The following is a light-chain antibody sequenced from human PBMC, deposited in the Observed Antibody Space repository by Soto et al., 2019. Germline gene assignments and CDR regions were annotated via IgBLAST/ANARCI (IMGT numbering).Light chain of an antibody. Sequence: QSALTQPAFVSGSPGQSITISCSGTSSDVGGYNYVSWYQQYPGKAPKVMIYDVSNRPSGVSNRFSGSKSGNTASLTISGLQAEDEADYYCSSYTSSSTPIFGGGTKLTVL. V-gene: IGLV2-14*01. CDR1: SSDVGGYNY. CDR2: DVS. CDR3: SSYTSSSTPI. J-gene: IGLJ2*01.